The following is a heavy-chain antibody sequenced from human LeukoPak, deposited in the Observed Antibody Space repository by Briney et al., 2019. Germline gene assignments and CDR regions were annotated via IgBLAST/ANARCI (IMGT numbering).Heavy chain of an antibody. CDR2: ISSSGSTI. CDR1: GFTFSSYE. J-gene: IGHJ4*02. CDR3: ARGGGELQCFDY. V-gene: IGHV3-48*03. D-gene: IGHD1-7*01. Sequence: GGSLRLSCAASGFTFSSYEMNWVRQAPGKGLEWVSYISSSGSTIYYADSVKGRFTISRDNARNSLYLQMNSLRAEDTAVYYCARGGGELQCFDYWGQGTLVTVSS.